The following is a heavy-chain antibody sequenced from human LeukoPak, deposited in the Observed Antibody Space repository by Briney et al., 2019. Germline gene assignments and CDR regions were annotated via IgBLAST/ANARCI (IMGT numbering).Heavy chain of an antibody. D-gene: IGHD6-13*01. J-gene: IGHJ2*01. V-gene: IGHV4-4*07. CDR3: ARLSGSWYQDWYFDL. Sequence: SETLSLTCTVSGGSISSYDWSWFRQPAGKRLEWIGRIYTRGSTNYNPSLKSRVIMSLDTSKNQFSLKLSSVTAADTAVYYCARLSGSWYQDWYFDLWGRGTLVTVSS. CDR1: GGSISSYD. CDR2: IYTRGST.